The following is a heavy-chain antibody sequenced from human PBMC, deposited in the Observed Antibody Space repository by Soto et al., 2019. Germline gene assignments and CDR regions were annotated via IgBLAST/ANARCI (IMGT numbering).Heavy chain of an antibody. V-gene: IGHV3-23*01. CDR1: GFTFSTTA. CDR3: AKYRGSTWDKLHGDA. J-gene: IGHJ6*01. CDR2: IRGSGGNT. D-gene: IGHD6-6*01. Sequence: PGGSLRLSCTASGFTFSTTAMTWVRQAPGKGLDWVSAIRGSGGNTYYAESVKGRFTISRDNSKSTLYLQMTSLRAEDTALYFCAKYRGSTWDKLHGDAWGQGT.